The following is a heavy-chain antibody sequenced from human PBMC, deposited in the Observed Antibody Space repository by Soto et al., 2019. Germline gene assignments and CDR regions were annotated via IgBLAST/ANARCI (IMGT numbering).Heavy chain of an antibody. CDR3: ARGGTGPHGLDP. V-gene: IGHV4-59*01. D-gene: IGHD1-1*01. CDR1: GGSISSYY. CDR2: IYYSGST. J-gene: IGHJ5*02. Sequence: SETLSLTCTVSGGSISSYYWSWIRQPPGKGLEWIGYIYYSGSTNYNPSLKSRVTISVDTSKNQFSLKLSSVTAADTAVYYCARGGTGPHGLDPWGQGTLVTVSS.